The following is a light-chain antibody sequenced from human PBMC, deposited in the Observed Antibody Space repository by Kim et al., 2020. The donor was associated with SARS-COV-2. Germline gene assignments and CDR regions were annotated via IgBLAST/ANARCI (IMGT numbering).Light chain of an antibody. Sequence: ASVGDRVTITCRASQSICSWLAWYQQKPGKAPKLLIYDASSLESGVPSRFSGSGSGTECTLTISSLQPDDFATYYCQQYKSYPLTFGQGTKLEI. CDR2: DAS. CDR3: QQYKSYPLT. CDR1: QSICSW. V-gene: IGKV1-5*01. J-gene: IGKJ2*01.